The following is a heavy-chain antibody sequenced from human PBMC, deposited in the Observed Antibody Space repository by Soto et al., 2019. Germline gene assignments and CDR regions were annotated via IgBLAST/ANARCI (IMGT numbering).Heavy chain of an antibody. CDR3: ARDVHYFDY. CDR2: INQDESVK. J-gene: IGHJ4*02. D-gene: IGHD1-1*01. V-gene: IGHV3-7*01. Sequence: PGGSLRLSCATSGFALSNYWMTWVRQAPGKGLEWVANINQDESVKNYVDSVKGRFTTSRDNAGNSLFLQMDSLRAEDTAVYYCARDVHYFDYWGQGGLVTVSS. CDR1: GFALSNYW.